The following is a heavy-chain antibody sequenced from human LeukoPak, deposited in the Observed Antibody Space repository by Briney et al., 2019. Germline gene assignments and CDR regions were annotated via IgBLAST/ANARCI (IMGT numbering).Heavy chain of an antibody. CDR2: IYYSGST. J-gene: IGHJ5*02. D-gene: IGHD2-15*01. Sequence: PSETLSLTCTVSGGSVSSGSYYWSWIRQHPGKGLEWIGYIYYSGSTYYNPSLKSRVTISVDTSKNQFSLKLSSVTAADTAVYYCARDDTYCSGGSCYWNWFNPWGQGTLVTVSS. CDR1: GGSVSSGSYY. CDR3: ARDDTYCSGGSCYWNWFNP. V-gene: IGHV4-31*03.